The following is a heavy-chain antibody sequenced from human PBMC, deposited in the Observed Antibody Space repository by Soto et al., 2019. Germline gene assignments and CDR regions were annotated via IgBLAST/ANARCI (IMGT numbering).Heavy chain of an antibody. J-gene: IGHJ6*02. V-gene: IGHV1-18*01. Sequence: GASVKVSCKASGYTFTSYGISWVRQAPGQGLEWMGWISAYNGNTNYAQKLQGRVTMTTDTSTSTAYMELRSLRSDDTAVYYCARGLLGRFLGWSKEVMYFCGRGTTV. CDR3: ARGLLGRFLGWSKEVMYF. CDR1: GYTFTSYG. D-gene: IGHD3-3*01. CDR2: ISAYNGNT.